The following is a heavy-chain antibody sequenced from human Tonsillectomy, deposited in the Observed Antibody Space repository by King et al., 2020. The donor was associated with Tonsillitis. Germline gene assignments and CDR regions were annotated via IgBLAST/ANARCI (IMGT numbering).Heavy chain of an antibody. CDR2: INPNSGGT. J-gene: IGHJ4*02. Sequence: QLVQSGAEVKKPGASVKVSCKASGYTFTDYYIHWVRQAPGQGFEWMGWINPNSGGTYFAQKFQGRVTVTRDTSVSTVYMDLSSLRSDDTAVYYCVREKSDSWKNFDYWGQGTLVTVSS. D-gene: IGHD1-20*01. CDR1: GYTFTDYY. V-gene: IGHV1-2*02. CDR3: VREKSDSWKNFDY.